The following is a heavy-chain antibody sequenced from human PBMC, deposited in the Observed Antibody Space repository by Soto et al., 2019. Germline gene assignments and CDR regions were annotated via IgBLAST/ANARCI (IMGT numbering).Heavy chain of an antibody. CDR3: ARDRVCTSATCGEFDYYYYYGMDV. Sequence: GGSLRLSCAASGFTFSNYAMHWVRQAPGKGLEWVAIISYDGNNKYNADSVKGRFTISRDNSKNTLYLQMNSLRAEDTAVYYWARDRVCTSATCGEFDYYYYYGMDVWGQGPTVNVSS. V-gene: IGHV3-30*04. D-gene: IGHD2-2*01. CDR2: ISYDGNNK. CDR1: GFTFSNYA. J-gene: IGHJ6*02.